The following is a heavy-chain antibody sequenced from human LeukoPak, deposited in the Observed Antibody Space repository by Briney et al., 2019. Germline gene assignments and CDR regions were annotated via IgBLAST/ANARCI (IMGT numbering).Heavy chain of an antibody. Sequence: PSETLPLTCTVSGGSLSSCYWSWIRQPPGKGLEWIGYIYYSGSTSYNPSLKSRVTISVDTSKNQFSLKLSSVTAADTALYYCARDLRGSSCYDYWGQGTLVTVSS. D-gene: IGHD2-2*01. CDR2: IYYSGST. CDR1: GGSLSSCY. V-gene: IGHV4-59*01. CDR3: ARDLRGSSCYDY. J-gene: IGHJ4*02.